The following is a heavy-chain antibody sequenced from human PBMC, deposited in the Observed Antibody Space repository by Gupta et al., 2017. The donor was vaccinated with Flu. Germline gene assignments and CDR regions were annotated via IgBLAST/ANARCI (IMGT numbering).Heavy chain of an antibody. CDR1: GGTFRSYA. CDR2: IIPSFGTT. Sequence: QVQLVQSGAEVKKPGSSVKVSCKASGGTFRSYAINWVRQAPGQGLEWMGGIIPSFGTTNYAQNLQGRVTITADESTSTAYMELCSLRSEDTAVYYCARADCSRTRCYGWFYYYYYMDVWGQGTTVTGSS. CDR3: ARADCSRTRCYGWFYYYYYMDV. D-gene: IGHD2-2*01. V-gene: IGHV1-69*01. J-gene: IGHJ6*03.